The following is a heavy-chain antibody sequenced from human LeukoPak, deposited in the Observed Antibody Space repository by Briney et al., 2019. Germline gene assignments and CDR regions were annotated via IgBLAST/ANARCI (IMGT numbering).Heavy chain of an antibody. J-gene: IGHJ4*02. Sequence: ASVKVSCKASGYTFTSYDINWVRQATGQGLEWMGWINPNSGGTNYAQKFQGRVTMTRDTSISTAYMELSRLRSDDTAVYYCARGTVAGRRGDYWGQGTLVTVSS. CDR1: GYTFTSYD. CDR3: ARGTVAGRRGDY. CDR2: INPNSGGT. V-gene: IGHV1-2*02. D-gene: IGHD6-19*01.